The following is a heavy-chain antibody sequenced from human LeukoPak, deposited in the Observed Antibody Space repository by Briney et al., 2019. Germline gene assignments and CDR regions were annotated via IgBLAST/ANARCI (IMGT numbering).Heavy chain of an antibody. V-gene: IGHV4-39*02. D-gene: IGHD3-16*01. CDR1: GDSISTSRYA. Sequence: SETLSLTCTVSGDSISTSRYAWGWIRQSPGKGLEWFGTIYNSGSTNLNPSLKTRVTMSVDASKNHFSLNLSSVTAADTALYFCARVALTGEGGRGYFNLWGRGNLVSVSS. CDR3: ARVALTGEGGRGYFNL. CDR2: IYNSGST. J-gene: IGHJ2*01.